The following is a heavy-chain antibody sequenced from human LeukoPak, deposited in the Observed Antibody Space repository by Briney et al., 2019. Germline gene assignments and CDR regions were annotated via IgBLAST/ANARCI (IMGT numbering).Heavy chain of an antibody. CDR3: ARLGCTNGVCYSQDYYYMDV. V-gene: IGHV4-39*01. D-gene: IGHD2-8*01. Sequence: SETLSLTCTVSGGSISSSSYYWGWNRQPPGKGLEWIGSIYYSGSTYYNPSLKSRVTISVDTSKNQFSLKLSSVTAADTAVYYCARLGCTNGVCYSQDYYYMDVWGKGTTVTVSS. J-gene: IGHJ6*03. CDR2: IYYSGST. CDR1: GGSISSSSYY.